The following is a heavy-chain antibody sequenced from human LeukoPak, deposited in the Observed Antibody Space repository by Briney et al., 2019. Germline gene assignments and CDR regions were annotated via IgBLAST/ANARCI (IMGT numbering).Heavy chain of an antibody. CDR1: DHSISSGDY. CDR3: ARNDSSGYFDY. D-gene: IGHD3-22*01. J-gene: IGHJ4*02. V-gene: IGHV4-38-2*01. Sequence: SETLSLTCAVSDHSISSGDYWGWIRQPPGKGLEWIGSVYYSGSTHYSPSLKNRVTISVDTSKNQFSLKLRSVTAADTALYYCARNDSSGYFDYWGQGTLVTVSS. CDR2: VYYSGST.